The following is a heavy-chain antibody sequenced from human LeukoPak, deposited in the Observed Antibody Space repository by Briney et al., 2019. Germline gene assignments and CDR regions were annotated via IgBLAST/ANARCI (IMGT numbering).Heavy chain of an antibody. CDR1: GFTFSSYA. Sequence: PGRSLRLSCAASGFTFSSYAMHWVRQAPGKGLEWVAVVSYDGSNKYYADSVKGRFTTSRDNAKDTLYLQMNSLRVEDTAEYYCASSPEDGPDYWGQGTLVTVSS. D-gene: IGHD5-24*01. CDR2: VSYDGSNK. CDR3: ASSPEDGPDY. V-gene: IGHV3-30-3*01. J-gene: IGHJ4*02.